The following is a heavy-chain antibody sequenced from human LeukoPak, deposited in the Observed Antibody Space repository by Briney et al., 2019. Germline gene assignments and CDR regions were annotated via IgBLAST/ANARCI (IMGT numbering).Heavy chain of an antibody. D-gene: IGHD5-12*01. J-gene: IGHJ5*02. CDR1: GYTLTELS. CDR2: FDPEDGET. Sequence: ASVKVSCKVSGYTLTELSMHWVRQAPGKGLEWRGGFDPEDGETIYAQKFQGRVTMTEDTSTDTAYMELSSLRSEDTAVYYCARVGPTIPMESWFDPWGQGTLVTVSS. V-gene: IGHV1-24*01. CDR3: ARVGPTIPMESWFDP.